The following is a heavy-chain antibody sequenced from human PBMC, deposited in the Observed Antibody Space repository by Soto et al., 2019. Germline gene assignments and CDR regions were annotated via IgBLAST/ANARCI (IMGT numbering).Heavy chain of an antibody. D-gene: IGHD6-13*01. CDR2: IDPSDSYT. J-gene: IGHJ6*02. V-gene: IGHV5-10-1*01. CDR1: GYSFTSYW. CDR3: ASRSMAAAAYWYYGMDV. Sequence: GESLKISCKGSGYSFTSYWISWVRQMPGKGLEWMGRIDPSDSYTNYSPSFQGHVTISADKSISTAYLQWSSLKASDTAMYYCASRSMAAAAYWYYGMDVWGQGPTVTVSS.